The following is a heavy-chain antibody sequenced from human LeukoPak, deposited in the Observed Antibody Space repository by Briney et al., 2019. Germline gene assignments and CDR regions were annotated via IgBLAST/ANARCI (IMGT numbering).Heavy chain of an antibody. CDR2: IYSGGST. CDR1: GFIVSGDF. Sequence: GGSLRLSCAASGFIVSGDFMSWVRQAPGKGLEWVSVIYSGGSTYYADSVKGRFTISRDNSKNTLDLQMTGLRAEDTAVYYCARERGRGRDSPWFDYWGQGTLVTVSS. J-gene: IGHJ4*02. V-gene: IGHV3-53*01. D-gene: IGHD1-26*01. CDR3: ARERGRGRDSPWFDY.